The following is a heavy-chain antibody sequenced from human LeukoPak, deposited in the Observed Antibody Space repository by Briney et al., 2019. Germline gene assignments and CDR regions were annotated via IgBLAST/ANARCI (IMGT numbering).Heavy chain of an antibody. CDR1: GYTFTGYY. V-gene: IGHV1-2*06. CDR3: SAIVVGVAAAGTSDY. J-gene: IGHJ4*02. Sequence: GASVKVSCKASGYTFTGYYMHWVRQAPGQGLEWMGRINPNSGGTSYAQKFQGRVTMTRDTSISTAYMELSRLRSDDTAVYYCSAIVVGVAAAGTSDYWGQGTLVTASS. CDR2: INPNSGGT. D-gene: IGHD6-13*01.